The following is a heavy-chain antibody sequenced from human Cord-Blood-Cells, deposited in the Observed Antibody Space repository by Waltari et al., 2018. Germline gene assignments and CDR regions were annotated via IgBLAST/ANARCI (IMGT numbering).Heavy chain of an antibody. V-gene: IGHV1-8*03. J-gene: IGHJ4*02. D-gene: IGHD7-27*01. CDR3: ARGALNWGSPQYYFDY. CDR2: RDPNCGIT. Sequence: QVQLVQSGAEVKKPGASVKVSCKASGYTFTSYDINWVRQATGRGLEWMGWRDPNCGITGEAQKVQGEVTITRNTSISTAYMERGSLRSEDTAVYYCARGALNWGSPQYYFDYWGQGTLVTVSS. CDR1: GYTFTSYD.